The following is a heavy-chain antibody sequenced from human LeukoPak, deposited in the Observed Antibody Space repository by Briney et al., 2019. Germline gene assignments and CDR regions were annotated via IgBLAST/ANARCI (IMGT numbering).Heavy chain of an antibody. CDR2: IYTSGST. CDR1: GGSLSNVY. Sequence: PSETLSLTCSVSGGSLSNVYWSWLRQPAGKGLEWIGRIYTSGSTNYNPSLKSRVTMSVDTSKNQFSLKLSSVTAADTAVYYCARGSSGSYYAEDYFDYWGQGTLVTVSS. CDR3: ARGSSGSYYAEDYFDY. J-gene: IGHJ4*02. V-gene: IGHV4-4*07. D-gene: IGHD1-26*01.